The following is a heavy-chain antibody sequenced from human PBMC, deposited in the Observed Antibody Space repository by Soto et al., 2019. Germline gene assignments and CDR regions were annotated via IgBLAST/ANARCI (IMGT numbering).Heavy chain of an antibody. D-gene: IGHD4-4*01. V-gene: IGHV4-31*03. CDR1: GGSISSGGYY. CDR2: IYYSGST. J-gene: IGHJ4*02. Sequence: SETLSLTCTVSGGSISSGGYYWSWIRQHPGKGLERIGYIYYSGSTYYNPSLKSRVTISVDTSKNQFSLKLSSVTAADTAVYYCATLASNSYYFDYWGQGTLVTVSS. CDR3: ATLASNSYYFDY.